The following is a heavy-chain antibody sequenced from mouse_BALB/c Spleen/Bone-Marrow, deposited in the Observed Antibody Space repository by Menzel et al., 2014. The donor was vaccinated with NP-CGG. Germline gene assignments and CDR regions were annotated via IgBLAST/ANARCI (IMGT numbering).Heavy chain of an antibody. Sequence: EVMLVESGGGLVQPGGSLKLSCAASRFDFSRYWMSWVRQAPGKGLEWIGEINPDSSTINYTPSLKDKFIISRDNAKNTLYLQMYKVRSEDTALYYCARSTARATWFAYWGQGTLVTVSA. CDR3: ARSTARATWFAY. J-gene: IGHJ3*01. D-gene: IGHD3-2*01. V-gene: IGHV4-1*02. CDR2: INPDSSTI. CDR1: RFDFSRYW.